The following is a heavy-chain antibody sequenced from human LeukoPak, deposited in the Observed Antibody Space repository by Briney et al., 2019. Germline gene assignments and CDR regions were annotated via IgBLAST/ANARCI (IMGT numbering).Heavy chain of an antibody. CDR1: GYTFTSYY. J-gene: IGHJ6*02. D-gene: IGHD5-12*01. V-gene: IGHV1-46*01. CDR3: AREGAYDGYYYYGMDV. Sequence: RASVKVSCKASGYTFTSYYMHWVRQAPGQGLEWMGIINPRGGSTSYAQKFQGRVTMTRDTSTSTVYMELSSLRSEDTAVYYCAREGAYDGYYYYGMDVWGQGTTVTVSS. CDR2: INPRGGST.